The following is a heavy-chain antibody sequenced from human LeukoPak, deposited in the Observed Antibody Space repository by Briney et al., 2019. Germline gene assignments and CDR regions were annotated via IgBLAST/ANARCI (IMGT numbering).Heavy chain of an antibody. V-gene: IGHV3-7*01. Sequence: PGGSLRLSCAASGFTFSSYWMSWVRQAPGKGLEWVANIKQDGSEKYYVDSVKGRFTISRDNSKNTLYLQMNSLRAEDTAVYYCADEVAGYFDYWGQGTLVTVSS. CDR3: ADEVAGYFDY. J-gene: IGHJ4*02. D-gene: IGHD6-19*01. CDR1: GFTFSSYW. CDR2: IKQDGSEK.